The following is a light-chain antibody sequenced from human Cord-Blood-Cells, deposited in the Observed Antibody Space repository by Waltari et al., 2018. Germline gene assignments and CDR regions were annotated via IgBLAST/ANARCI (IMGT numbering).Light chain of an antibody. CDR2: DVS. V-gene: IGLV2-14*01. J-gene: IGLJ3*02. Sequence: QSALTQPASVSGSPGQSITIPCTGTSIDVGGYNYSPWYQQPPGKAPKLMIFDVSKRPSGVSKRFSGSKSGNTASLTISGLQAEDEADYYCSSYTSSSTWVFGGGTKLTVL. CDR1: SIDVGGYNY. CDR3: SSYTSSSTWV.